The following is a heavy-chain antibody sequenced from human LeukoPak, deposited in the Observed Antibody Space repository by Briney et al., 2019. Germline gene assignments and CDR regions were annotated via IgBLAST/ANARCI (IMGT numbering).Heavy chain of an antibody. CDR1: GYTFTSYY. CDR3: ARGVGLPTSR. V-gene: IGHV1-46*01. Sequence: EASVKVSCKASGYTFTSYYMHWVRQAPGQGLEWMGIINPSGGSTSYAQKFQGRVTMTRNTSISTAYMELSSLRSEDTAVYYCARGVGLPTSRWGQGTLVTVSS. CDR2: INPSGGST. D-gene: IGHD2-15*01. J-gene: IGHJ4*02.